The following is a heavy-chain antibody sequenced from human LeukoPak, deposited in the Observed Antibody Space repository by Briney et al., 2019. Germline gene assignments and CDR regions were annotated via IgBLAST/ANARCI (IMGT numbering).Heavy chain of an antibody. CDR2: ISSSSSYI. CDR3: ARFFYCSGGSCLYYFDY. V-gene: IGHV3-21*01. Sequence: GGSLRLSCAASGFTFSSYSMNWVRQAPGKGLEWVSSISSSSSYIYYADSAKGRFTISRDNAKNSLYLQMNSLRAEDTAVYYCARFFYCSGGSCLYYFDYWGQGTLVTVSS. J-gene: IGHJ4*02. D-gene: IGHD2-15*01. CDR1: GFTFSSYS.